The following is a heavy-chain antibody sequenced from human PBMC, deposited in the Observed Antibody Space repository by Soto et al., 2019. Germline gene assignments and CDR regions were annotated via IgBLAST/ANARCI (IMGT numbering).Heavy chain of an antibody. Sequence: PSETLSLTCSVSGGSSSSGGYYWSWIRQHPGKGLEWIGSIYYRGNAYYNPSLKTRVTIPLDKSKSQFSLKLNSVTAADSAVYFCPRLEGLATISYYFDFWGPGALVTVSS. CDR1: GGSSSSGGYY. J-gene: IGHJ4*02. CDR2: IYYRGNA. V-gene: IGHV4-39*01. CDR3: PRLEGLATISYYFDF. D-gene: IGHD5-12*01.